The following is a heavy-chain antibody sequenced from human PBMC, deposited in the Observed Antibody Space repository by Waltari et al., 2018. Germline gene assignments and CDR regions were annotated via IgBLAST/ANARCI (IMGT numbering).Heavy chain of an antibody. CDR2: IYYSGST. CDR1: GGSISSHY. J-gene: IGHJ4*02. D-gene: IGHD3-22*01. V-gene: IGHV4-59*11. CDR3: ARGTYYYDSSGYPPQPYFDY. Sequence: QVQLQESGPGLVKPSETLSLTCTVSGGSISSHYWSWIRQPPGKGLEWIGYIYYSGSTNYNPSLKSRVTISVDTSKNQFSLKLSSVTTADTAVYYCARGTYYYDSSGYPPQPYFDYWGQGTLVIVSS.